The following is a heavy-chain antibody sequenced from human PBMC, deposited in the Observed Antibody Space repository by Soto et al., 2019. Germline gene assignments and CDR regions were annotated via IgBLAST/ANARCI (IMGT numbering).Heavy chain of an antibody. Sequence: QLQLQESGPGLVKPSETLSLTCTVSGGSISSSSYYWGWIRQPPGKGLEWIGSIYYSGSTYYNPSLKSRVSISVDTSKNQFSLKLSSVTAADTAVYYCARLRYGVRYYYGMDVWGQGTTVTVSS. V-gene: IGHV4-39*01. CDR1: GGSISSSSYY. J-gene: IGHJ6*02. D-gene: IGHD4-17*01. CDR2: IYYSGST. CDR3: ARLRYGVRYYYGMDV.